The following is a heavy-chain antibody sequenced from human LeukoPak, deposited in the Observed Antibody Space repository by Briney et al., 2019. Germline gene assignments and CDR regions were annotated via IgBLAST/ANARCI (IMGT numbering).Heavy chain of an antibody. Sequence: GGSLRLSCAASGFTFSSYAMSWVRQAPGKGLEWVSSISGSTTHRYYADSVKGRFTISRDNADNSLYLQMSSLRAEDTAVYYCARASGFAGEFDSWGQGTLVTVSS. CDR2: ISGSTTHR. D-gene: IGHD1-14*01. V-gene: IGHV3-21*06. CDR1: GFTFSSYA. CDR3: ARASGFAGEFDS. J-gene: IGHJ4*02.